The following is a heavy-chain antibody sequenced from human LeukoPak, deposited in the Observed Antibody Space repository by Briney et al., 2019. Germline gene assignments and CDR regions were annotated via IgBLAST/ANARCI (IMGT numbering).Heavy chain of an antibody. J-gene: IGHJ5*02. CDR1: CYTFTSYG. CDR3: ARTHYDILTGEANWFDP. CDR2: ISAYNGNT. D-gene: IGHD3-9*01. V-gene: IGHV1-18*01. Sequence: ASEKVSCKDSCYTFTSYGISWVRQAPGQGLEWMGWISAYNGNTNYAQKLQGRVTITTDTSTSTAYMELRSLRSDDTAVYYCARTHYDILTGEANWFDPWGQGTLVTVSS.